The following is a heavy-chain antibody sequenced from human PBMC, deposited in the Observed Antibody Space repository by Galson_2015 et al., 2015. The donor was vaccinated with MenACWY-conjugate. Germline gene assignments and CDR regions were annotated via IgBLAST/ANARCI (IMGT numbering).Heavy chain of an antibody. J-gene: IGHJ4*02. CDR2: ISSSSSYT. CDR1: GFTFSDYY. CDR3: ARDGGPTYYYDSSGLAD. Sequence: SLRLSCAASGFTFSDYYMSWLRQAPGKGLEWVSYISSSSSYTNYADSVKGRFTISRDNAKNSLYLQMNSLRAEDTAVYYCARDGGPTYYYDSSGLADWGQGTLVTVSS. V-gene: IGHV3-11*06. D-gene: IGHD3-22*01.